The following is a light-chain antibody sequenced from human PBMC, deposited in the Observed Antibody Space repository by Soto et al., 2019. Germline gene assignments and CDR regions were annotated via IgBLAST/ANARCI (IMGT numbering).Light chain of an antibody. CDR1: QSISSW. CDR2: DAS. J-gene: IGKJ3*01. Sequence: IQMTHSPSTLSASVGARVTITCRASQSISSWLAWYQQKPGKAPQLLIYDASSLESGVPSMFSGSGSGTEFPTTISSLQPDDFATYYSQQYNSYPFTFGPGTKVDIK. V-gene: IGKV1-5*01. CDR3: QQYNSYPFT.